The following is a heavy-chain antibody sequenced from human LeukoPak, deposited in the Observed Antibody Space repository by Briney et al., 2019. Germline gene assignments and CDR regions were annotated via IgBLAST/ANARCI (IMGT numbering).Heavy chain of an antibody. D-gene: IGHD3-10*01. CDR1: GGSISSGSYY. CDR2: IYTSGST. Sequence: SETLSLTCTVSGGSISSGSYYWSWIRQPAGKGLEWIGRIYTSGSTNYNPSLKSRVTISVDTSKNQFSLKLSSVTAADTAVYYCARGPGRGYTHFGAFDIWGQGTMVTVSS. V-gene: IGHV4-61*02. J-gene: IGHJ3*02. CDR3: ARGPGRGYTHFGAFDI.